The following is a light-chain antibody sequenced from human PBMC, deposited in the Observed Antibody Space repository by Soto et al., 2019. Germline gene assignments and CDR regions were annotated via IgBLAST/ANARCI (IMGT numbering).Light chain of an antibody. CDR2: GAS. CDR3: QQYNNWPPFT. Sequence: EIVMTQSPATLSVSPGESATLSCRASQSVSSNLAWYQQKPGQAPRLLIYGASTRATGIPARFSGSGSGTEFTHTISSLQSEDFAVYYYQQYNNWPPFTFGPGTKVDIK. CDR1: QSVSSN. J-gene: IGKJ3*01. V-gene: IGKV3-15*01.